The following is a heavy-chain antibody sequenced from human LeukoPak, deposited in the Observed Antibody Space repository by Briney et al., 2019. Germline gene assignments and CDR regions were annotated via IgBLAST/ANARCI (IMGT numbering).Heavy chain of an antibody. CDR2: IRFDGTIK. V-gene: IGHV3-30*02. D-gene: IGHD3-3*01. CDR1: GFHFSTYG. Sequence: QSGGSLRLSCAASGFHFSTYGMHWVRQAPGKGLEWVAFIRFDGTIKYYAESVKGRFTISRDNSKNTLYLQMNSLRAEDTAVYYCARAGYYLSPYFFDYWGQGTLVTVSS. J-gene: IGHJ4*02. CDR3: ARAGYYLSPYFFDY.